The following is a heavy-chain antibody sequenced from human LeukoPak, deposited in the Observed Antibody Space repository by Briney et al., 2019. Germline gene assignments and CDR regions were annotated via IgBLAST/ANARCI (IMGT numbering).Heavy chain of an antibody. D-gene: IGHD1-26*01. CDR3: AKGPSVGATRSVWDY. J-gene: IGHJ4*02. CDR1: GFTFSSYS. Sequence: GGSLRLSCAASGFTFSSYSMNWVRQAPGKGLEWVSSISSSSSYIYYADSVKGRFTISRDNAKNSLYLQMNSLRAEDTAVYHCAKGPSVGATRSVWDYWGQGTLVTVSS. V-gene: IGHV3-21*04. CDR2: ISSSSSYI.